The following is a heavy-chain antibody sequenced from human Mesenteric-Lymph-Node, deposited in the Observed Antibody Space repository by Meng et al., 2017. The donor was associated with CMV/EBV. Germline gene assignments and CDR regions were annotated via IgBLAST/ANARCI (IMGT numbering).Heavy chain of an antibody. J-gene: IGHJ3*02. V-gene: IGHV3-7*01. Sequence: GESLKISCAVSGFTFRSYSMNWVRQAPGKGLEWVANIKQDGSEKIYVDSVKGRFTISRDNAKNTLYLQMNSLRAEDTAVYYCARVGYYDSSGYYYAAFDIWGQGTMVTVSS. CDR1: GFTFRSYS. CDR3: ARVGYYDSSGYYYAAFDI. D-gene: IGHD3-22*01. CDR2: IKQDGSEK.